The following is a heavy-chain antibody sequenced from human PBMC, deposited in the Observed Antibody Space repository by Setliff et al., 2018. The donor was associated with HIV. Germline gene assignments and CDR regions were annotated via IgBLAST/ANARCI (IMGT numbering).Heavy chain of an antibody. J-gene: IGHJ4*02. CDR3: ARGYSSSYYFDY. CDR1: GVPLSDNW. V-gene: IGHV4-34*01. CDR2: IYHSEYT. Sequence: SETLSLTCTLNGVPLSDNWWTWVRQAPGKGLEWIGEIYHSEYTNYNPSLKSRVSMSVDTSKNQFSLKLSSVTAADTAVYYCARGYSSSYYFDYWGQGTLVTVSS. D-gene: IGHD6-13*01.